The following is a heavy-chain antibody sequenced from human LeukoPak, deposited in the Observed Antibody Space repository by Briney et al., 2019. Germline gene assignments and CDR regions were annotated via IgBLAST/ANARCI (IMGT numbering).Heavy chain of an antibody. J-gene: IGHJ6*03. V-gene: IGHV1-8*01. Sequence: ASVKVSCKASGYTFISYDINWVRQVTGQGLEWMGWMNPNSGNTVYAQKFQGRVTITRNTSISTAFMELSSLRSEDTAVYYCARRAVGNSYYYSMDVGGKGTTVTVSS. CDR2: MNPNSGNT. D-gene: IGHD6-19*01. CDR1: GYTFISYD. CDR3: ARRAVGNSYYYSMDV.